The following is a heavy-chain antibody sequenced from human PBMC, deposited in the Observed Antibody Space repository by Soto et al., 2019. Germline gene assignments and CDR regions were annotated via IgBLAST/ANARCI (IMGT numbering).Heavy chain of an antibody. J-gene: IGHJ4*02. V-gene: IGHV4-30-2*01. CDR3: ARGMTTVTTIDY. CDR1: GGSISSGGYS. CDR2: IYHSGST. Sequence: QLQLQESGSGLVKPSQTLSLTCAVSGGSISSGGYSWSWIRQPPGKGLEWIGYIYHSGSTYYNPSLKNRVTISVDRSKNQFSLKLSSVTAADTAVYYCARGMTTVTTIDYWGQGTLVTVSS. D-gene: IGHD4-4*01.